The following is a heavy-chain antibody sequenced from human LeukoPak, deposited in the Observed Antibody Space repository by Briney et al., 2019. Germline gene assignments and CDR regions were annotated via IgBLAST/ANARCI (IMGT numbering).Heavy chain of an antibody. V-gene: IGHV3-21*01. D-gene: IGHD2-15*01. CDR1: GFTFSSYS. J-gene: IGHJ4*02. CDR2: ISSSSSYI. CDR3: ARDSSRYCSGGSCPSSYY. Sequence: GGSLRLSCAASGFTFSSYSMNWVRQAPGKGLEWVSSISSSSSYIYYADSVKGRFTISRDNAMNSLCLQMNSLRAEDTAVYYCARDSSRYCSGGSCPSSYYWGQGTLVTVSS.